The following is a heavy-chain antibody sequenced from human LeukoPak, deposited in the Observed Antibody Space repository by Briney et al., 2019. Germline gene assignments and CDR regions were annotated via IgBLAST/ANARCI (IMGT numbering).Heavy chain of an antibody. CDR3: ARVGMTYYYDSSGYNDAFDI. D-gene: IGHD3-22*01. CDR2: ITGSGGST. CDR1: GFTFSIYA. V-gene: IGHV3-23*01. Sequence: GGSLRLSCAASGFTFSIYAVSWVRQAPGQGLEWVSAITGSGGSTYYADSVKGRFTISRDNAKNSLYLQMNSLRAEDTAVYYCARVGMTYYYDSSGYNDAFDIWGQGTMVTVSS. J-gene: IGHJ3*02.